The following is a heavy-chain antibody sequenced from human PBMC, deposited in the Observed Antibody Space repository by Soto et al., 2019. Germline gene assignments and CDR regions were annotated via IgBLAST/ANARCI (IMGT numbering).Heavy chain of an antibody. CDR2: IYHSGST. CDR3: ASAGEMAYFDY. CDR1: GGSVSSGSYY. Sequence: QVQLQESGPGLVKPSETLSLTCTVSGGSVSSGSYYWSWIRQPPGKGLEWIGYIYHSGSTNYNPSLKSRVTISVDTSKNQFSLKLSSVTAADTDVYYCASAGEMAYFDYWGQGTLVTVSS. V-gene: IGHV4-61*01. D-gene: IGHD3-16*01. J-gene: IGHJ4*02.